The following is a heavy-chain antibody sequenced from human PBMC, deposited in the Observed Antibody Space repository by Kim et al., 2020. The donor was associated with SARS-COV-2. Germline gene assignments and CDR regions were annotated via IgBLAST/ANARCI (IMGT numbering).Heavy chain of an antibody. D-gene: IGHD5-18*01. CDR3: ARGGQYNHGSLEY. V-gene: IGHV3-74*01. CDR1: GFTFSSYW. J-gene: IGHJ4*02. CDR2: TNSGGSDT. Sequence: GGSLRLSCAASGFTFSSYWMHWVRQAPGKGLVWVSHTNSGGSDTNYADSVKGRFTISRDNAKNTLYLQMNSLRADDTAVYYCARGGQYNHGSLEYWGQGTLVTVSS.